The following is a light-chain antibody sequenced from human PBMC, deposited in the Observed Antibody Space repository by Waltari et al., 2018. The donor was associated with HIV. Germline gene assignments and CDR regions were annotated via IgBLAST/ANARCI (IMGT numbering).Light chain of an antibody. J-gene: IGKJ5*01. V-gene: IGKV3-15*01. CDR2: GAS. CDR3: QQYNSRPPLT. Sequence: DIVMTQSPATLSVSPGDRATLSCRASQSVTNNLAWYQQKPGQAPRLLTFGASARASGVPARFSASGSGTEFTLTISSLQPEDSAGYYCQQYNSRPPLTFGQGTRVEIK. CDR1: QSVTNN.